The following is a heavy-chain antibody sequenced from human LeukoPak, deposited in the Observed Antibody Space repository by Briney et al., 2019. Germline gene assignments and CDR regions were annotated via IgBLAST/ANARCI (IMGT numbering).Heavy chain of an antibody. CDR2: ISGSGGST. V-gene: IGHV3-23*01. CDR3: ARGDDYDILTGYHY. CDR1: GFTFSSYA. Sequence: GGSLRLSCAASGFTFSSYAMSWVRQAPGKGLEWVSAISGSGGSTYYADSVKGRFTISRDNSKNTLYLQMNSLRAEDTAVYYCARGDDYDILTGYHYWGQGTLVTVSS. J-gene: IGHJ4*02. D-gene: IGHD3-9*01.